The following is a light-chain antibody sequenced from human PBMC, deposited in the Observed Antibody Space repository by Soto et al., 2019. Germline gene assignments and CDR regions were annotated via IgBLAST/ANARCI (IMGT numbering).Light chain of an antibody. Sequence: EIVLTQSPGTLSLSPGEKDTLSCRASQSVSSSYLAWYQQKPGQAPRLLIYGASSRATGIPDRFSGSGSGTDFTLTISRLEPEDFAVYYCQQYGSSPRMYTFGQGTKLEIK. CDR3: QQYGSSPRMYT. V-gene: IGKV3-20*01. CDR2: GAS. J-gene: IGKJ2*01. CDR1: QSVSSSY.